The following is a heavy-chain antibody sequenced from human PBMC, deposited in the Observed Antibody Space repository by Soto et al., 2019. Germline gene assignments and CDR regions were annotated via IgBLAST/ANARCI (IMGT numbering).Heavy chain of an antibody. J-gene: IGHJ4*02. V-gene: IGHV3-23*01. Sequence: GGSLRLSCAASGSTFSSYAMSWVRQAPGKGLEWVSAISGSGGSTYYADSVKGRFTISRDNSKNTLYLQMNSLRAEDTAVYYCAKEKYYYDSSGYYPLWGQGTLVTVSS. CDR3: AKEKYYYDSSGYYPL. CDR2: ISGSGGST. CDR1: GSTFSSYA. D-gene: IGHD3-22*01.